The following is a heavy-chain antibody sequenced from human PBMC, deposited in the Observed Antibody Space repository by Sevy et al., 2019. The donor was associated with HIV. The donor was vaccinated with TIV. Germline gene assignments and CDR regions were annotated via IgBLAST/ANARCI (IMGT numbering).Heavy chain of an antibody. V-gene: IGHV3-23*01. CDR2: ISGSGGST. CDR3: AKDGTPSGYSSGWRTRGNWFDP. D-gene: IGHD6-19*01. CDR1: GFTFSSYA. Sequence: GGSLRLSCAASGFTFSSYAMSWVRQAPGKGLEWVSAISGSGGSTYYADSVKGRFTISRDNSKNTLYLQMNSLRAEDTAVYYCAKDGTPSGYSSGWRTRGNWFDPWGQGTLVTVSS. J-gene: IGHJ5*02.